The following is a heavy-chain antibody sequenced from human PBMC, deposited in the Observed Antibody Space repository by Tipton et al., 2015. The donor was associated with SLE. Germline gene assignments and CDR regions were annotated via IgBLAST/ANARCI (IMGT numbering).Heavy chain of an antibody. CDR3: AGRGDLVVVTAYLDY. CDR2: IYYTGST. Sequence: SLTCTVSGYSISSGFYWAWIRQPPGKGLEWIGDIYYTGSTYYNPSLKSRVTISVDTSKNQFSLKLSSVTAADTAVYYCAGRGDLVVVTAYLDYWGHGTLVTVSS. D-gene: IGHD2-21*02. CDR1: GYSISSGFY. V-gene: IGHV4-38-2*02. J-gene: IGHJ4*01.